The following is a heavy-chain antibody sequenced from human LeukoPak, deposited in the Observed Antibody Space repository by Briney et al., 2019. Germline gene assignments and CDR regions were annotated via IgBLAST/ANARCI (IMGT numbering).Heavy chain of an antibody. CDR2: IYYSGST. J-gene: IGHJ6*03. V-gene: IGHV4-59*12. CDR3: ARRPAYYDILTGYHRGYYYYYMDV. Sequence: SETLSLTCTVSGGSISNYFWSWIRQPPGKGLEWIGYIYYSGSTNYNPSLKSRVTISVDTSKNQFSLKLSSVTAADTAVYYCARRPAYYDILTGYHRGYYYYYMDVWGKGTTVTIPS. CDR1: GGSISNYF. D-gene: IGHD3-9*01.